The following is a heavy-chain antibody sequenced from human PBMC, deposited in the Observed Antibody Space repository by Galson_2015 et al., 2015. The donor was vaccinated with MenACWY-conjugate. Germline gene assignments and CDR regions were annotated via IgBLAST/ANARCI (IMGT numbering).Heavy chain of an antibody. CDR2: IYYSGST. V-gene: IGHV4-59*01. CDR1: GGSISSYY. Sequence: ETLSLTCTVSGGSISSYYWSWTRQPPGKGLEWIGYIYYSGSTNYNPSLKSRVTISVDTSKNQFSLKLSSVTAADTAVYYCARERGGGYYDSSGLDAFDIWGQGTMVTVSS. J-gene: IGHJ3*02. CDR3: ARERGGGYYDSSGLDAFDI. D-gene: IGHD3-22*01.